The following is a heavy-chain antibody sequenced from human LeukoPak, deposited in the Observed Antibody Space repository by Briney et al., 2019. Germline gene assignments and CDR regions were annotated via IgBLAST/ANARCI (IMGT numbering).Heavy chain of an antibody. CDR1: GFTFSSYS. CDR2: ISSSSSTI. CDR3: ARVRFDAFDI. J-gene: IGHJ3*02. Sequence: PGGSLRLSCAASGFTFSSYSMNWVRQAPGKGLEWVSYISSSSSTIYYADSVKGRFTISRDNAKNSLHLQMNSLRAEDTAVYYCARVRFDAFDIWGQGTMVTVSS. V-gene: IGHV3-48*04. D-gene: IGHD3-10*01.